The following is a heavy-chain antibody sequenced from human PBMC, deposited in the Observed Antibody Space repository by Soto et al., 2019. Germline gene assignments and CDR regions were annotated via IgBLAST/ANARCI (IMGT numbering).Heavy chain of an antibody. CDR1: GGSLSGVY. V-gene: IGHV4-34*01. CDR3: ARGPGYSYGYSVYYYYYGMDV. J-gene: IGHJ6*02. CDR2: IYHSGST. Sequence: SETLSLTCVVYGGSLSGVYWTWIRQPPGKGLEWIGEIYHSGSTNYSPSLESRVTISLDTSNNQFSLKLSSVTAADTAVYYCARGPGYSYGYSVYYYYYGMDVWGQGTTVTVS. D-gene: IGHD5-18*01.